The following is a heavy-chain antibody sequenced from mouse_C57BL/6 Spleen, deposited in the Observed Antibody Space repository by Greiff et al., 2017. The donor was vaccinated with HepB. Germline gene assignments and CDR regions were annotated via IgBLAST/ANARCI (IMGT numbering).Heavy chain of an antibody. V-gene: IGHV1-19*01. Sequence: VQLQQSGPVLVKPGASVKMSCKASGYTFTDYYMNWVKQSHGKSLEWIGVINPYNGGTSYNQKFKGKATLTVDKSSSTAYMELNSLTSEDSAVYYCARRGFYYDYGYWYFDVWGTGTTVTVSS. CDR1: GYTFTDYY. J-gene: IGHJ1*03. CDR3: ARRGFYYDYGYWYFDV. CDR2: INPYNGGT. D-gene: IGHD2-4*01.